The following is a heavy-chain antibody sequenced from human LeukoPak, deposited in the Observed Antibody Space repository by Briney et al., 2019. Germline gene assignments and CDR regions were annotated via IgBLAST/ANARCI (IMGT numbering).Heavy chain of an antibody. J-gene: IGHJ4*02. CDR3: ARVRTSHSNVPLCY. CDR1: GYTFTGYY. V-gene: IGHV1-2*02. D-gene: IGHD1-14*01. CDR2: INPNSGGT. Sequence: ASVKVPCKASGYTFTGYYMHWVRQAPGQGLEWMGWINPNSGGTNYAQKFQGRVTMTRDTSISTAYMELSRLRSDDTAVYYCARVRTSHSNVPLCYWGQGTLVTVSS.